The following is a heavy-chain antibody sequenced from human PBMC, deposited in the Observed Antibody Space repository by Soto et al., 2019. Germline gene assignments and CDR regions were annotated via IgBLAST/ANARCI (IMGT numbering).Heavy chain of an antibody. Sequence: GGSLRLSCEASGFTFNTYIMHWVRQPPGKGLEWLAAVWYDGTHKYYADSVKGRFIISRDNSKKTLYLEMNSLRAEDTAVYYCARAGGTTVTGLWHFDSWGQGTLVTFYS. CDR3: ARAGGTTVTGLWHFDS. D-gene: IGHD4-17*01. CDR1: GFTFNTYI. CDR2: VWYDGTHK. V-gene: IGHV3-33*01. J-gene: IGHJ4*02.